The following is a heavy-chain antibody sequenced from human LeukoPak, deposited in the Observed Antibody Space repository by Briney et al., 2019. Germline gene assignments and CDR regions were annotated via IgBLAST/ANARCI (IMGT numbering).Heavy chain of an antibody. CDR2: ISWNSGSI. D-gene: IGHD3-10*01. J-gene: IGHJ6*02. CDR3: AKDTTLKLLWFGELWSGMDV. V-gene: IGHV3-9*01. Sequence: PGRSLRLSCAASGFTFDDYAMHWVRQAPGKGLEWVSGISWNSGSIGYADSVKGRFTISRDNAKNSLYLQMNSLRAEDTALYYCAKDTTLKLLWFGELWSGMDVWRQGTTATVSS. CDR1: GFTFDDYA.